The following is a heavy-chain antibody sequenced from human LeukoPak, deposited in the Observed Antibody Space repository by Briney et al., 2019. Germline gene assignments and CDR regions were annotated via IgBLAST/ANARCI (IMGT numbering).Heavy chain of an antibody. CDR2: ISNNGGRT. D-gene: IGHD2-21*02. V-gene: IGHV3-23*01. CDR1: GFSFSSNT. CDR3: AITYCGGDCYVGY. J-gene: IGHJ4*02. Sequence: GGSLRLSCAGSGFSFSSNTMRWVRQALGRGLEWVSAISNNGGRTDYADSVKGRFTISRDNGKNSLYLQINSLRAEDTAVYYCAITYCGGDCYVGYWGQGAQVTVCS.